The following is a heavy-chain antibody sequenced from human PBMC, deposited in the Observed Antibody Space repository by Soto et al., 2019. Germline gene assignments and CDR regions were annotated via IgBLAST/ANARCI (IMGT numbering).Heavy chain of an antibody. CDR3: ARGPIAVADY. Sequence: SETLSLTCTVSGGSISSYYWSWIRQPPGKGLEWIGYIYYSGSTNYNPSLNSRVTISVDTSKNQFSLKLSSVTAADTAVYYCARGPIAVADYWGQGTLVTVSS. J-gene: IGHJ4*02. D-gene: IGHD6-19*01. CDR2: IYYSGST. CDR1: GGSISSYY. V-gene: IGHV4-59*01.